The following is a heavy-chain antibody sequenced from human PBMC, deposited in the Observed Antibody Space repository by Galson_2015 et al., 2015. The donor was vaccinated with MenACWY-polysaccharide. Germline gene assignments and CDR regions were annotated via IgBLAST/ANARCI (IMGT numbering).Heavy chain of an antibody. V-gene: IGHV3-23*01. Sequence: SLRLSCAASGFTFSSYAMNWVRQAPGKGLEWVSAISNSGGSTYYADSVKGRFTISRDNSKNTLFLQMNSLRAEDTAAYYCAKVGPRSSWTMGLDYWGQGTLVTVSS. D-gene: IGHD6-13*01. J-gene: IGHJ4*02. CDR3: AKVGPRSSWTMGLDY. CDR2: ISNSGGST. CDR1: GFTFSSYA.